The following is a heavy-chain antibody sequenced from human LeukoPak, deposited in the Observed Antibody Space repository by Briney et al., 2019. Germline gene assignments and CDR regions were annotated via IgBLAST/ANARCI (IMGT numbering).Heavy chain of an antibody. CDR3: ARDGGATHWFDP. Sequence: GASVKVSCMASGYTFTTYAMHWVRQAPGQRLEWMGWINAGNGNTKYSQKFQGRVTITRDTSASTAYMELSSLRSEDTAVYYCARDGGATHWFDPWGQGTLVTVSS. D-gene: IGHD1-26*01. J-gene: IGHJ5*02. CDR2: INAGNGNT. V-gene: IGHV1-3*01. CDR1: GYTFTTYA.